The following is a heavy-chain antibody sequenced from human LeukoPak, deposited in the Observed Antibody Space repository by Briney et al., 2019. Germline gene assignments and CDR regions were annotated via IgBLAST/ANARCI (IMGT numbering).Heavy chain of an antibody. CDR2: IYYSGST. Sequence: SETLSLTCTVSGGSISSYYWSRIRQPPGKGLEWIGYIYYSGSTNYNPSLKSRVTISVDTSKNQFSLKLSSVTAADTAVYYCARGSGGGKINYYFDYWGQGTLVTVSS. D-gene: IGHD2-15*01. CDR3: ARGSGGGKINYYFDY. V-gene: IGHV4-59*01. J-gene: IGHJ4*02. CDR1: GGSISSYY.